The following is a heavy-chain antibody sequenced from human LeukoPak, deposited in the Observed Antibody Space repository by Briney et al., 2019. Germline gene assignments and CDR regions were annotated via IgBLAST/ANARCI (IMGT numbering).Heavy chain of an antibody. CDR3: ARDSGSSGCYLS. J-gene: IGHJ5*02. CDR1: GGSVSSGSYY. Sequence: SETLSLICTVSGGSVSSGSYYWSWIRQPPGTGLEWIGYIYYSGSTNYNPSLKSRVTISVDTSKNQFSLKLSSVTAADTAVYYCARDSGSSGCYLSWGQGTLVTVSS. CDR2: IYYSGST. D-gene: IGHD3-22*01. V-gene: IGHV4-61*01.